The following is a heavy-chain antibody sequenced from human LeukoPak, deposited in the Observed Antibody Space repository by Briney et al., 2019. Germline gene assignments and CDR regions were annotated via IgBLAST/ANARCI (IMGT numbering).Heavy chain of an antibody. D-gene: IGHD2-2*01. Sequence: SETLSLTCTVSGGSISSYYWSWIRQPPGKGLEWIGYIYYSGSTNYIPSLKSRVTISVDTSKNQFSLNLSSVTAADTAVYYCAREDQGASWIYYFDYWGQGALVTVSS. J-gene: IGHJ4*02. CDR1: GGSISSYY. V-gene: IGHV4-59*01. CDR2: IYYSGST. CDR3: AREDQGASWIYYFDY.